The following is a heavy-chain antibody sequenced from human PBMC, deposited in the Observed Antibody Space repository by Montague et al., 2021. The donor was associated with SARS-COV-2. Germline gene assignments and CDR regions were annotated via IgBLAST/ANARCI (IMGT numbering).Heavy chain of an antibody. D-gene: IGHD4-11*01. CDR1: GGSFSGHY. J-gene: IGHJ6*02. Sequence: SETLSLTCAVYGGSFSGHYWSWIRQPPGKGLEWTGEINHSGSTNYNPSLKSRVTISVDTSKNQFSLKLSSVTAADTAVYYCARGLPVTTLYYYYGMDVWGQETTVTVSS. CDR3: ARGLPVTTLYYYYGMDV. V-gene: IGHV4-34*01. CDR2: INHSGST.